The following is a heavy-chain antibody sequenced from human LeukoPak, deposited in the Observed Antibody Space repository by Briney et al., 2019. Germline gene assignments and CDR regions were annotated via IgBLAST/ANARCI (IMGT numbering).Heavy chain of an antibody. V-gene: IGHV3-23*01. J-gene: IGHJ4*02. CDR1: GFPFSSYA. D-gene: IGHD1-1*01. CDR2: ISGSGGTT. CDR3: TRSTGSDY. Sequence: PGGSLRLSCAASGFPFSSYAMSWVRQAPGKGLEWVSSISGSGGTTYYADSVKGRFTISRDNSKNTLNLQMNSLRAEDTAVYYCTRSTGSDYWGQGTLVTVSS.